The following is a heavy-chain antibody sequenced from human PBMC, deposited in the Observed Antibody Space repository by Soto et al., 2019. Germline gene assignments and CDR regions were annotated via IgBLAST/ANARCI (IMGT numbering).Heavy chain of an antibody. CDR3: ARDGEWDLLHGTFDY. CDR2: INPSGGST. CDR1: GYTFTSYY. J-gene: IGHJ4*02. D-gene: IGHD1-26*01. V-gene: IGHV1-46*01. Sequence: QVQLVQSGAEVKKPGASAKVSCKASGYTFTSYYMHWVRQAPGQGLEWMGIINPSGGSTSYAQKFQGRVTMTRDTSTSTVYMELSSLRSEDTAVYYCARDGEWDLLHGTFDYWGQGTLVTVSS.